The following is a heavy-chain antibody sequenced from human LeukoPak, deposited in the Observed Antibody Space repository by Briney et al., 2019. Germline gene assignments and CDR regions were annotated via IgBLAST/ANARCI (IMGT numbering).Heavy chain of an antibody. J-gene: IGHJ5*02. CDR2: IYHSGST. CDR3: ARVSGSSGYYYSQYNWFDP. CDR1: GGSISSSNW. D-gene: IGHD3-22*01. V-gene: IGHV4-4*02. Sequence: SETLSLTCAVSGGSISSSNWWSWVRQPPGKGLEWIGEIYHSGSTNYNPSLKSRVTISVDTSKNQFSLKLSSVTAADTAVYYCARVSGSSGYYYSQYNWFDPWGQGTLVTVSS.